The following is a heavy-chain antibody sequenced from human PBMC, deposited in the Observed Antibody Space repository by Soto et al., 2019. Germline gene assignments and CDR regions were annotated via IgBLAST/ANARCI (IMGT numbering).Heavy chain of an antibody. V-gene: IGHV4-31*03. CDR3: ARDLLNGVFDY. CDR2: IFYSGST. D-gene: IGHD7-27*01. J-gene: IGHJ4*02. CDR1: GGSISSGGYY. Sequence: QVQLQESGPGLVKPSQTLSLTCTVSGGSISSGGYYWRWIRQHPGKGLEWIGYIFYSGSTSNNPSLKSRVNISRDTSKNQFSLKLSSVTAADTAVYYCARDLLNGVFDYWGQGTLVTVSS.